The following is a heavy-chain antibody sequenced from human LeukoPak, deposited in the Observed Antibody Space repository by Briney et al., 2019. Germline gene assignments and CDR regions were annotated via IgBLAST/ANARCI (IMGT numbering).Heavy chain of an antibody. CDR2: LYHSGTI. CDR3: ARGGYYYLDV. J-gene: IGHJ6*03. V-gene: IGHV4-39*07. CDR1: GDSLRTTTYY. Sequence: SETLSLTCTVSGDSLRTTTYYWNWIRQPPGKGLEWIGGLYHSGTIYYNPSLKSRVTISADKSKNHFSLKLTSVTAADTAVYYCARGGYYYLDVWGKGTTVTVSS.